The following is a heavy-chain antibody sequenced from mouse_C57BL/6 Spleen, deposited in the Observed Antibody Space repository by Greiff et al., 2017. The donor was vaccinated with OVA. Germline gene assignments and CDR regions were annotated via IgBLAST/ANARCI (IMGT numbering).Heavy chain of an antibody. V-gene: IGHV1-81*01. D-gene: IGHD2-4*01. CDR2: IYPRSGNT. J-gene: IGHJ3*01. CDR3: APPYYDYDPWFAY. Sequence: QVQLQQSGAELARPGASVKLSCKASGYTFTSYGISWVKQRTGQGLEWIGEIYPRSGNTYYNEKFKGKATLTADKSSSTAYMELRSLTSEDSAVYFCAPPYYDYDPWFAYWGQGTLVTVSA. CDR1: GYTFTSYG.